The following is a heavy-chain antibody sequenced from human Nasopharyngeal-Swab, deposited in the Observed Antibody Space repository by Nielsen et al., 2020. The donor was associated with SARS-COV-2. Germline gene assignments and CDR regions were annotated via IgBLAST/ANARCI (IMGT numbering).Heavy chain of an antibody. CDR2: IYYSGST. J-gene: IGHJ3*02. CDR3: ARSGSSWYGGAFDI. D-gene: IGHD6-13*01. V-gene: IGHV4-39*07. Sequence: WIRQPPGKGLEWTGSIYYSGSTYYNPSLKSRVTISVDTSKNQFSLKLSSVTAADTAVYYCARSGSSWYGGAFDIWGQGTMVTVSS.